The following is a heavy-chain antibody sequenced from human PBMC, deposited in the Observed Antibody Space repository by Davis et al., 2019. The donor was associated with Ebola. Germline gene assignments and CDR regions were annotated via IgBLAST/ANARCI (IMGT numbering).Heavy chain of an antibody. Sequence: GGSLRPSCAASGFTFSSYSMNWVRQAPGKGLEWVSSISSSSSYIYYADSVKGRFTISRDNAKNSLYLQMNSLRAEDTAVYYCARDLVLVKGMDVWGQGTTVTVSS. CDR1: GFTFSSYS. CDR2: ISSSSSYI. D-gene: IGHD2-8*02. J-gene: IGHJ6*02. V-gene: IGHV3-21*01. CDR3: ARDLVLVKGMDV.